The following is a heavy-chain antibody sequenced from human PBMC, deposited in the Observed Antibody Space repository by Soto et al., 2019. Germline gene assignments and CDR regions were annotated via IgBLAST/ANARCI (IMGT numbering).Heavy chain of an antibody. V-gene: IGHV3-21*01. CDR1: GFTFSAYD. CDR3: ARAGFSGTYSHPNYNWFDP. J-gene: IGHJ5*02. CDR2: ISRHSVYI. Sequence: GGSLRLSCAASGFTFSAYDMNWVRQAPGKGLEWVSSISRHSVYIYYADSVKGRFTISRDNARNSVFLQLNSLTAEDTAFYYCARAGFSGTYSHPNYNWFDPWAQATLVTVSS. D-gene: IGHD3-10*01.